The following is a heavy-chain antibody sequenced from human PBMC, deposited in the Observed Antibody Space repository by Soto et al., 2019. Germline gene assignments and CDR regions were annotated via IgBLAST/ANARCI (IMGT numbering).Heavy chain of an antibody. J-gene: IGHJ6*02. V-gene: IGHV3-30*03. CDR3: ARTRSAWSDFHYYSLDV. CDR2: ISYDSTKT. Sequence: GGSLRLSCAASGFTFNSYGMHWVRQGPGNGLEWVAFISYDSTKTYYADSVKGRFTISRDNSNSALYVQMNSLTGEDTAVYYCARTRSAWSDFHYYSLDVWGQGTTVTSP. CDR1: GFTFNSYG. D-gene: IGHD1-26*01.